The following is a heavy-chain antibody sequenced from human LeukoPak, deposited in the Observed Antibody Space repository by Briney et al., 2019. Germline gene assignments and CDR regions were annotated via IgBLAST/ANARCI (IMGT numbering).Heavy chain of an antibody. Sequence: ASVKVSCKASGYTFTSYYMHWVRQAPGQGLEWMGWINPNSGGTNYAQKFQGRVTMTRDTSISTAYMELSRLRSDDTAVYYCARAHLLRYFDWPPHNYMDVWGKGTTVTISS. CDR2: INPNSGGT. CDR1: GYTFTSYY. J-gene: IGHJ6*03. CDR3: ARAHLLRYFDWPPHNYMDV. D-gene: IGHD3-9*01. V-gene: IGHV1-2*02.